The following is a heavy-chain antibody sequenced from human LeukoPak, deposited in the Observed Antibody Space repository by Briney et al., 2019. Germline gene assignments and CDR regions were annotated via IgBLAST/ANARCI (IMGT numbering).Heavy chain of an antibody. J-gene: IGHJ4*02. Sequence: GGSLRLSCAASGFTFNDYPMHWVRQAPGKGLEWVSLISGDGSVTYYADSVKGRFTISRDNSKNSLYLQVNSLRLEDTAFYYCATGSQPGTTFDYWGQGTLVTASS. CDR1: GFTFNDYP. V-gene: IGHV3-43*02. D-gene: IGHD1-14*01. CDR2: ISGDGSVT. CDR3: ATGSQPGTTFDY.